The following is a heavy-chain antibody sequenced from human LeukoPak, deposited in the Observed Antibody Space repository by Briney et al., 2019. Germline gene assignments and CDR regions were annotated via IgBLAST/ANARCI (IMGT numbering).Heavy chain of an antibody. V-gene: IGHV3-21*01. CDR2: IFPSGGEI. J-gene: IGHJ3*02. CDR3: ARMTAYYYDSSGYYGDAFDI. D-gene: IGHD3-22*01. Sequence: PGGSLRLSCAASGFTFSTFAMIWVREPPGKGLEWISSIFPSGGEIHYADSVKGRFTISRDHAKNSLYLQMNSLRAEDTAVYYCARMTAYYYDSSGYYGDAFDIWGQGTMVTVSS. CDR1: GFTFSTFA.